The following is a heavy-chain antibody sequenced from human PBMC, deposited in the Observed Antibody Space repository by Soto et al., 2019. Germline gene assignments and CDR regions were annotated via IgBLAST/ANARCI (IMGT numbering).Heavy chain of an antibody. D-gene: IGHD2-21*01. Sequence: PEKGLEWIGYIHNSGGAQYHPSLTSRVTISVDTSKNQFSLSLTSVSAADTAVYYFFFFQAEDGIRDL. J-gene: IGHJ2*01. CDR2: IHNSGGA. V-gene: IGHV4-59*01. CDR3: FFFQAEDGIRDL.